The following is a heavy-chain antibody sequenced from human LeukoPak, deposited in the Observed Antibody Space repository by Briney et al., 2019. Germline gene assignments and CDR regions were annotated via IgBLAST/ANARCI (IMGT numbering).Heavy chain of an antibody. D-gene: IGHD4-23*01. CDR3: ARPDGDSGGNYGC. J-gene: IGHJ4*02. CDR2: INPNSGDI. V-gene: IGHV1-2*02. Sequence: ASVKVSCKASGYTFIGHYMHWVRQAPGRGPEWMGWINPNSGDINYAQKFQGRVTMTRDTSISTAYMELSRLRSDDTAVYYCARPDGDSGGNYGCWGQGTLVTVSS. CDR1: GYTFIGHY.